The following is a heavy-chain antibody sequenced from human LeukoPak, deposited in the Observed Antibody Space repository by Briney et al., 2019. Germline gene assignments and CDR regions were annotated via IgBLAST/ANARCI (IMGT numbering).Heavy chain of an antibody. CDR2: ISSRSNYI. D-gene: IGHD6-13*01. Sequence: GGSLRLSCAASGFTFSSYWMHWVRQAPGKGLEWVSSISSRSNYIYNAASAKGRFTISRDNAKNSLYLQMNSLRAEDTAVYYCARVAEAAAFDYWGQGTLVTVSS. V-gene: IGHV3-21*01. CDR1: GFTFSSYW. CDR3: ARVAEAAAFDY. J-gene: IGHJ4*02.